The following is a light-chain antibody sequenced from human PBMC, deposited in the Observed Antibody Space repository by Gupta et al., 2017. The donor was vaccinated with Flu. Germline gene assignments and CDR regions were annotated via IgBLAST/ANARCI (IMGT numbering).Light chain of an antibody. CDR1: QCRLYRDGKTY. Sequence: MSCKSSQCRLYRDGKTYLAWYQQKPGQAPRDVVYGVSKRFTGMPARFSGSGSGTDFTLKISRVESEDVGVYYCMQGIQRPFTFGGGTKLEIK. CDR2: GVS. CDR3: MQGIQRPFT. J-gene: IGKJ4*01. V-gene: IGKV2-29*03.